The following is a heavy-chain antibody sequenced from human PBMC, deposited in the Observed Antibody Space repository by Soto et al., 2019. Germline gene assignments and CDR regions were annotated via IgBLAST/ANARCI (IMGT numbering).Heavy chain of an antibody. J-gene: IGHJ4*02. V-gene: IGHV3-33*01. D-gene: IGHD6-13*01. CDR2: IWYDGSNK. Sequence: PGGSLRLSCAASGFTFSSYGMHWVRQAPGKGLEWVAVIWYDGSNKYYADSVKGRFTISRDNSKNTLYLQMNSLRAEDTAVYYCARDGYSSSWYYFDYWGQGTLVTVSS. CDR3: ARDGYSSSWYYFDY. CDR1: GFTFSSYG.